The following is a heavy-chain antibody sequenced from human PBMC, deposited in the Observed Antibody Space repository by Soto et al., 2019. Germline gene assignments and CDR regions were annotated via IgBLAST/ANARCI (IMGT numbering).Heavy chain of an antibody. CDR1: GGTFSSYA. J-gene: IGHJ6*02. CDR2: IIPIFGTA. CDR3: ARVVRYCISTSCYSYGMDV. V-gene: IGHV1-69*13. Sequence: GASVKVSCKASGGTFSSYAISWVRQAPGQGLERMGGIIPIFGTANYAQKFQGRVTITADESTSTAYMELSSLRSEDTAVYYCARVVRYCISTSCYSYGMDVWGQGTTVTVSS. D-gene: IGHD2-2*01.